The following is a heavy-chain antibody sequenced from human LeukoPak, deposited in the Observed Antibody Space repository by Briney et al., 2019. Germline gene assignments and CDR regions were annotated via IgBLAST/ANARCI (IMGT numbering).Heavy chain of an antibody. D-gene: IGHD6-13*01. Sequence: SETLSLTCTVSGGSISSSSYYWGWIRQPPGKGLEWIGSIYYSGSTYYNPSLKSRVTISVDTSKNQFSLKLSSVTAADTAVYYCAREATRAGGYFDNWGQGILVTVSS. CDR1: GGSISSSSYY. J-gene: IGHJ4*02. CDR3: AREATRAGGYFDN. V-gene: IGHV4-39*02. CDR2: IYYSGST.